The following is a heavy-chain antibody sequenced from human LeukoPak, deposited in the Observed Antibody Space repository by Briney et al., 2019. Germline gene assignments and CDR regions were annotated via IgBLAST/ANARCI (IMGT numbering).Heavy chain of an antibody. CDR1: GYSFTSYW. D-gene: IGHD3-10*01. CDR3: ARRPITMGRGVPGWFDP. Sequence: GESLKISCKGSGYSFTSYWIGWVRQMPGKGLEWMGIIYPRDSDTRYSPSFQGQVTISADKSISTAYLQWSSLKASDTAMYYCARRPITMGRGVPGWFDPWGQGTLVTVSS. CDR2: IYPRDSDT. J-gene: IGHJ5*02. V-gene: IGHV5-51*01.